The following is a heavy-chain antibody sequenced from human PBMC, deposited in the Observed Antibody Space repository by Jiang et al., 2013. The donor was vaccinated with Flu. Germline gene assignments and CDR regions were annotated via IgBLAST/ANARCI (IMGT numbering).Heavy chain of an antibody. Sequence: GSGLVKPSQTLSLTCTVSGGSISSADNYWTWIRQHPGKGLDWIGYIYYSGSTQYNPSLKSRAIISLDTSKNQFSLKLSSVTAADTAMYYCARDRDNSGRYHASDIWGQGTMVTVSS. J-gene: IGHJ3*02. CDR2: IYYSGST. CDR1: GGSISSADNY. V-gene: IGHV4-31*03. D-gene: IGHD2/OR15-2a*01. CDR3: ARDRDNSGRYHASDI.